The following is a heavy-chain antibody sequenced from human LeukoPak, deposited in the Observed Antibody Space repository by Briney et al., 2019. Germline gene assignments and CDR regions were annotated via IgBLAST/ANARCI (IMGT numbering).Heavy chain of an antibody. CDR2: ISSSSSYI. V-gene: IGHV3-21*01. D-gene: IGHD6-13*01. CDR3: ARGIAAAGNHY. Sequence: GGSLRLXCAASGFTYSSYSMNWVRQAPGKGLEWVSSISSSSSYIYYADSVKGRFTISRDNAKNSLYLQMNSLRAEDTAVYYCARGIAAAGNHYWGQGTLVTVSS. CDR1: GFTYSSYS. J-gene: IGHJ4*02.